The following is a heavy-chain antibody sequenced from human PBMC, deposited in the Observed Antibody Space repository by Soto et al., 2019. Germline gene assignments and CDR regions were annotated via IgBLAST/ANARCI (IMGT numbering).Heavy chain of an antibody. CDR3: ARERYYDILTGPPHYYGMDV. CDR2: IIPIFGIA. Sequence: GASVKVSCKASGGTFSSYTISWVRQAPGQGLEWMGRIIPIFGIANYAQKFQGRVTITADKSTSTAYMELSSLRSEDTAVYYCARERYYDILTGPPHYYGMDVWGQGTTVTVSS. D-gene: IGHD3-9*01. J-gene: IGHJ6*02. V-gene: IGHV1-69*04. CDR1: GGTFSSYT.